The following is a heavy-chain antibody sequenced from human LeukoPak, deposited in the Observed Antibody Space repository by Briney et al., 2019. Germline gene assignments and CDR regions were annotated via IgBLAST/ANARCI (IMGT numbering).Heavy chain of an antibody. V-gene: IGHV2-5*01. CDR3: AHSRELRFLTQGYFDY. D-gene: IGHD3-3*01. Sequence: XXXGKALEWLTLIYWNEDKRYSPALKSRLTITNATSKNHVVLTMTNMDPVDTATYSCAHSRELRFLTQGYFDYWGQGTLVTVSS. CDR2: IYWNEDK. J-gene: IGHJ4*02.